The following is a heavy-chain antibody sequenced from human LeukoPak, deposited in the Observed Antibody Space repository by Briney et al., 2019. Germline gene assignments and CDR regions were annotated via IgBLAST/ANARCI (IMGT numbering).Heavy chain of an antibody. CDR3: ARQSDSSGYYYLGAFDF. V-gene: IGHV4-4*07. Sequence: SETLSLTCTVSGGSISGYYWSWIRQPAGKGLEWIGRIYTSGNTNYNPSPKSRLTMSVDTSKNQFSLKLSSVPAADTAVYYCARQSDSSGYYYLGAFDFWGQGTMVTVSS. J-gene: IGHJ3*01. CDR1: GGSISGYY. D-gene: IGHD3-22*01. CDR2: IYTSGNT.